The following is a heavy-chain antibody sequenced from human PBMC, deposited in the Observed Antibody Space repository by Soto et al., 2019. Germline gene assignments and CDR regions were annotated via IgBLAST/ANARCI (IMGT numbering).Heavy chain of an antibody. CDR1: GYTFTSYG. D-gene: IGHD3-16*02. Sequence: ASVKVSCKASGYTFTSYGISWVRQAPGQGLEWMGWISAYNGNTNYAQKFQGRVTMTEDTSTDTAYMELSSLRSEDTAVYYCATANHRASTFGGVIGPYYFDYWGQGTLVTVSS. CDR3: ATANHRASTFGGVIGPYYFDY. CDR2: ISAYNGNT. J-gene: IGHJ4*02. V-gene: IGHV1-18*01.